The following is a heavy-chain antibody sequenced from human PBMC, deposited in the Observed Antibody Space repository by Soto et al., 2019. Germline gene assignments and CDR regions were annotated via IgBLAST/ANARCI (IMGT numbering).Heavy chain of an antibody. V-gene: IGHV3-30-3*01. J-gene: IGHJ3*02. D-gene: IGHD6-19*01. CDR3: ARGQQWLVREDACDI. CDR1: GFTFSSYA. CDR2: ISYDGSNK. Sequence: QVQLVESGGGVVQPGRSLRLSCAASGFTFSSYAMHWVRQAPGKGLEWVAVISYDGSNKYYADSVKGRFTISRDNSKNTLYLQMNSLRAEDTAVYYCARGQQWLVREDACDIWGQGTMVTVSS.